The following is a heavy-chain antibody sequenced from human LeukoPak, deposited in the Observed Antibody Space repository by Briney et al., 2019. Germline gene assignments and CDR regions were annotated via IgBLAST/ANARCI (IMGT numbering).Heavy chain of an antibody. J-gene: IGHJ2*01. CDR2: ISYSGST. CDR3: ARDPPTMPTSRYFDL. CDR1: GDSISSSSYY. D-gene: IGHD2-2*01. V-gene: IGHV4-39*07. Sequence: SETLSLTCTVSGDSISSSSYYWGWIRQPPGKGLEWIGSISYSGSTYYNPSLKSRVTISVDTSKNQFSLKLSSVTAADTAVYYCARDPPTMPTSRYFDLWGRGTLVTVSS.